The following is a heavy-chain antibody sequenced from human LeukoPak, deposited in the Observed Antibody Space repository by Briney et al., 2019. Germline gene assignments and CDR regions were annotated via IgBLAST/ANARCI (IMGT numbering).Heavy chain of an antibody. V-gene: IGHV3-21*01. J-gene: IGHJ4*02. CDR3: ARSPQYYYDSSGYYCEH. D-gene: IGHD3-22*01. CDR2: ISSSSSYI. Sequence: GGSLRLSCAASGFTLSSYSMNWVRQAPGKGLEWVSSISSSSSYIYYADSVKGRFTISRDNAKNSLYLQMNSLRAEDTAVYYCARSPQYYYDSSGYYCEHWGQGTLVTVSS. CDR1: GFTLSSYS.